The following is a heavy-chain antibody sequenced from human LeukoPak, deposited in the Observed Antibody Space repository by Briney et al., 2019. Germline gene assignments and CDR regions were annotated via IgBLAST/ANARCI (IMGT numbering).Heavy chain of an antibody. Sequence: SETLPLTCAVYGGSFSGYYWSWIRQPPGKGLEWIGEINHSGSTNYNPSLKSRVTISVDTSKNQFSLKLSSVTAADTAAYYCARARGYSYGPDAFDIWGQGTMVTVSS. J-gene: IGHJ3*02. CDR1: GGSFSGYY. CDR2: INHSGST. V-gene: IGHV4-34*01. CDR3: ARARGYSYGPDAFDI. D-gene: IGHD5-18*01.